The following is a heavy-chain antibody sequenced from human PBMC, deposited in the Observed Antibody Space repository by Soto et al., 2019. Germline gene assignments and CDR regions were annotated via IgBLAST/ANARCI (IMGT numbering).Heavy chain of an antibody. V-gene: IGHV1-24*01. D-gene: IGHD5-18*01. CDR2: FDPEDGET. CDR3: ATDLYTAMAVSRYYYGMDV. J-gene: IGHJ6*02. CDR1: GYTLTELS. Sequence: ASVKVSCKVSGYTLTELSMHWVRQAPGKGLEWMGGFDPEDGETIYAQKFQGRVTMTEDTSTDTAYMELSSLRSEDTAVYYCATDLYTAMAVSRYYYGMDVCGQGTTVTVSS.